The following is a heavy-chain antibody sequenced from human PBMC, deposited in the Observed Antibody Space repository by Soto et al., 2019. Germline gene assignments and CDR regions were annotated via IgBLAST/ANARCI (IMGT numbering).Heavy chain of an antibody. D-gene: IGHD6-19*01. J-gene: IGHJ6*02. Sequence: QVPLVESGGGVVQPGRSLRLSCAASGFTFSSYGMHWVRQAPGKGLEWVAVISYDGSNKYYADSVKGRFTISRDNSKNTLYLQMNSLRAEDTAVYYCAKGVVAGRYYYYGMDVWGQGTTVTVSS. CDR1: GFTFSSYG. V-gene: IGHV3-30*18. CDR3: AKGVVAGRYYYYGMDV. CDR2: ISYDGSNK.